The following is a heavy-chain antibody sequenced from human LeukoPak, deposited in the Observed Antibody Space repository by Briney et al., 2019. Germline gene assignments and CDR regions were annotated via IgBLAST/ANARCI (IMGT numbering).Heavy chain of an antibody. CDR2: IKEDGSVK. J-gene: IGHJ4*02. V-gene: IGHV3-7*01. CDR1: GITFNDNW. CDR3: ARDVWTYSGEAFDY. Sequence: GGSLRLSCAASGITFNDNWMSWVRQAPGKGLEWVANIKEDGSVKYYVDSVKGRFSISRDNAKSSLYLEMSSLRAEDTAVYYCARDVWTYSGEAFDYWGQGALVTVSS. D-gene: IGHD5-12*01.